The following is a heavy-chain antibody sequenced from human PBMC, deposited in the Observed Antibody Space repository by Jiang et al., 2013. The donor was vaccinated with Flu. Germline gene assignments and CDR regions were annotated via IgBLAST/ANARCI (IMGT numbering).Heavy chain of an antibody. CDR2: INYSGTT. J-gene: IGHJ4*02. D-gene: IGHD1-7*01. Sequence: GSGLVKPSETLSLTCSVSGDSVTNDYWSWIRQSPGKGLEWLGYINYSGTTKYKSSLKTRITISADSSKNQFSLKLRSVTSADTAIYYCVRGGELELPFDYWGQGILVTVSS. CDR3: VRGGELELPFDY. V-gene: IGHV4-59*02. CDR1: GDSVTNDY.